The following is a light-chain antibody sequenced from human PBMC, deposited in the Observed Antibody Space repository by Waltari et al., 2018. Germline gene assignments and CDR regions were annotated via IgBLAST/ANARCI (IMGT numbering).Light chain of an antibody. V-gene: IGKV1-12*01. CDR1: QGISSW. CDR3: QQSNSFPQT. CDR2: AAS. J-gene: IGKJ1*01. Sequence: DIQMTPFPSSVFASVGDRVTIPCLACQGISSWLAWYQQKPGKAPKLLIYAASSLQSGVPSRFSGSGSGTDFTLTINSLQPEDFATYYCQQSNSFPQTFGQGTKVEIK.